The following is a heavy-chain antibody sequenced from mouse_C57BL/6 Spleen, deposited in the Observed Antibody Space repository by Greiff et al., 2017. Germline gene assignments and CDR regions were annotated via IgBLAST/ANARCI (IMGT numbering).Heavy chain of an antibody. CDR1: GYTFTDYY. CDR2: IFPGSGST. Sequence: VQLQQSGPELVKPGASVKISCTASGYTFTDYYINWVKQRPGQGLEWIGWIFPGSGSTYYNEKFNGKATLTVDKSSSTAYMLLSRLTSEDSAVYFCARRANLGDYAMDYWGQGTSVTVSS. J-gene: IGHJ4*01. V-gene: IGHV1-75*01. D-gene: IGHD4-1*01. CDR3: ARRANLGDYAMDY.